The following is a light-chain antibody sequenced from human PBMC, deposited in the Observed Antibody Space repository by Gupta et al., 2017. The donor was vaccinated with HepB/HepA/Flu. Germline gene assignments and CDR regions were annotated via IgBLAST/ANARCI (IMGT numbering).Light chain of an antibody. CDR1: QSVSSSY. J-gene: IGKJ2*01. Sequence: PGERATLSCRASQSVSSSYLAWYQQRPGQAPRLLIYGASSRATGIPDRFSGSGSGTDFTLTISRLEPEDFAVYYCQQYGSSLYTFGQGTKLEIK. CDR3: QQYGSSLYT. CDR2: GAS. V-gene: IGKV3-20*01.